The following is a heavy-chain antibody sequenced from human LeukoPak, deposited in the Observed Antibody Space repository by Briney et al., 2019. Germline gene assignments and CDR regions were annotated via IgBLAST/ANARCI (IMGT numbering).Heavy chain of an antibody. CDR3: ARRVTIFGVTAGGLDP. CDR2: IYYSGST. J-gene: IGHJ5*02. CDR1: GGSISSSIYY. Sequence: SETLSLTCIVSGGSISSSIYYWGWVRQPPGKGLECIGNIYYSGSTYYNPSLKSRVIISMDTSKNQFSLKLSSVTAADTAVYYCARRVTIFGVTAGGLDPWGQGTLVTVSS. V-gene: IGHV4-39*01. D-gene: IGHD3-3*01.